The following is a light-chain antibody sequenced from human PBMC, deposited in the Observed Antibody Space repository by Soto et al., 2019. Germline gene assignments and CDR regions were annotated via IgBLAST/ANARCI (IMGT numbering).Light chain of an antibody. CDR2: DTT. CDR1: TGAVTSGHY. V-gene: IGLV7-46*01. J-gene: IGLJ3*02. Sequence: QAVVTQEPSLTVSPGGTVTLTCRSSTGAVTSGHYPYWFQQKPGQAPRTLIYDTTNKHSWTPSRFSGSLLGGKAALTLAGAQTDDEADDYCLLSYSGTNWVFGGGTKLTVL. CDR3: LLSYSGTNWV.